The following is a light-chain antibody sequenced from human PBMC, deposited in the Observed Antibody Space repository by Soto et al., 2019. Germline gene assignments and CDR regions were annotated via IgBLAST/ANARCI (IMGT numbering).Light chain of an antibody. CDR1: NIGSKS. Sequence: SYELTQPPSVSVAPGKTARITCGGNNIGSKSVHWYQQKPGQAPVLVIYYVSDRPSGIPERFSGSNSGNTATLTISRVEAGDDGDYYCQVWDSSSDHRGVFGGGTKLTVL. CDR2: YVS. CDR3: QVWDSSSDHRGV. V-gene: IGLV3-21*04. J-gene: IGLJ3*02.